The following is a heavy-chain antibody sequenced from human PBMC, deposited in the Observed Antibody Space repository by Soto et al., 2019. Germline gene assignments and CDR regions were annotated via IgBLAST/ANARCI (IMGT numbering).Heavy chain of an antibody. CDR2: ISSGGGTT. CDR1: GFTFSQFD. V-gene: IGHV3-23*01. D-gene: IGHD3-9*01. CDR3: GYRTGFDY. Sequence: EVQLLESGGGLVQPGGSLRLSCAASGFTFSQFDMSWVRQAPGRGLELVSTISSGGGTTNYPDSVKGRFTISRDNSINTLYLQMNSLRAEDTAVYYCGYRTGFDYWGQGTLVTVSS. J-gene: IGHJ4*02.